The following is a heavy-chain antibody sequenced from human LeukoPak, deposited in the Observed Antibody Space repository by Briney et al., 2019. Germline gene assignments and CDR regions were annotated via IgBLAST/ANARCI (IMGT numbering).Heavy chain of an antibody. J-gene: IGHJ6*02. D-gene: IGHD3-22*01. CDR3: AKDPYYYDSSGYYRKPYYYYGMDV. Sequence: GRSLRLSCAASGFTFSNYGMHWVRQAPGKGLEWVAVIAYDGSNEYYADSVKGRFTISRDNSKNTLYLQMNSLRAEDTAVYYCAKDPYYYDSSGYYRKPYYYYGMDVWGQGTTVTVSS. CDR1: GFTFSNYG. V-gene: IGHV3-30*18. CDR2: IAYDGSNE.